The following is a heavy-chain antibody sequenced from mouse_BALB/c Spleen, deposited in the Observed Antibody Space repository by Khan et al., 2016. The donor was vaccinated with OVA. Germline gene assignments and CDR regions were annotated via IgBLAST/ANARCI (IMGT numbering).Heavy chain of an antibody. V-gene: IGHV3-2*02. CDR1: GYSITSDYA. Sequence: EVQLQESGPGLVKPSQSLSLTCTVTGYSITSDYAWNWLRQFPGNKLEWMGYISNSGSTSYNPSLKSRISITRDTSKNQFFLQLNSVTTEDTATYYCASELGRYYAMDYWGQGTSVTVSS. J-gene: IGHJ4*01. D-gene: IGHD4-1*01. CDR2: ISNSGST. CDR3: ASELGRYYAMDY.